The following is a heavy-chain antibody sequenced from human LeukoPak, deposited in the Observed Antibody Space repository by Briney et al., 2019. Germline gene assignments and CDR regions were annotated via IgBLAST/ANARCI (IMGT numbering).Heavy chain of an antibody. V-gene: IGHV1-2*02. J-gene: IGHJ3*02. D-gene: IGHD3-22*01. CDR1: GYTFTGYY. CDR2: INPNSGGT. CDR3: AREGSYYGSSGLTRADAFDI. Sequence: ASVKVSCKASGYTFTGYYMHWVRQAPGQGLEWMGWINPNSGGTNYAQKFQGRVTMTRDTSISTAYMELSRLRSDDTAVYYCAREGSYYGSSGLTRADAFDIWAKGQWSTSLQ.